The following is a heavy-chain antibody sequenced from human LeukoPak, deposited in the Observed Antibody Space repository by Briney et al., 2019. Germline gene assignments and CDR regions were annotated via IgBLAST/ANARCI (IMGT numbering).Heavy chain of an antibody. J-gene: IGHJ3*02. V-gene: IGHV3-48*02. Sequence: GGSLRLSCAASGFTFSDYSMNWVRQAPGKGLEWVSYISSSSNAIYYADSVKGRFTISRDNAKNSLYLRMNSLRDEDTAVYYCTLGVDAFDIWGQGTMVTVSS. D-gene: IGHD3-16*01. CDR3: TLGVDAFDI. CDR2: ISSSSNAI. CDR1: GFTFSDYS.